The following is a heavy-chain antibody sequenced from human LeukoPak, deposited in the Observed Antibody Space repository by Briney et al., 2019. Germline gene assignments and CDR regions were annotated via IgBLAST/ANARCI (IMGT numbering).Heavy chain of an antibody. J-gene: IGHJ4*02. CDR1: GFTFSSYA. Sequence: GGSLRLSCAASGFTFSSYAMHWVRQAPGKGLEWVSGISGSGGSTYYSDSVKGRFTISRDNSKNTLFLQMNSLRAEDTAVYYCAKDRGPYSGYDSFFDFWGQGTLVTVSS. V-gene: IGHV3-23*01. CDR2: ISGSGGST. D-gene: IGHD5-12*01. CDR3: AKDRGPYSGYDSFFDF.